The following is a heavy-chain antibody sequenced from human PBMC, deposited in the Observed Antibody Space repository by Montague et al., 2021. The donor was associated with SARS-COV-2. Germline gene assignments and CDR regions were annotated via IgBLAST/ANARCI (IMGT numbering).Heavy chain of an antibody. CDR2: IYYSGST. CDR3: ARERLDCSGTSCYTNGLDV. Sequence: SETLSLTCTVSGDSISTSQYYWGWIRQPPGKGLEWIGTIYYSGSTYYNPSLKSRLTLTVDTSKNQFSLKLSSVTAADTAIYYCARERLDCSGTSCYTNGLDVWGQGTMVTVSS. D-gene: IGHD2-15*01. J-gene: IGHJ6*02. CDR1: GDSISTSQYY. V-gene: IGHV4-39*07.